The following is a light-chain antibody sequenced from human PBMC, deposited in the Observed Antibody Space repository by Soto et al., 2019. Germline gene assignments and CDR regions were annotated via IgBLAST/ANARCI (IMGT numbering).Light chain of an antibody. CDR1: SSDVGGYNY. J-gene: IGLJ1*01. CDR3: SPYTRSSPYV. CDR2: EVS. V-gene: IGLV2-14*01. Sequence: QSALTQPASVSGSPGQSITISCTGTSSDVGGYNYVSWYQQHPGKAPKLMIYEVSNRPSGVSNRFSGSTSGNTASLTISALQAEDEAEYYCSPYTRSSPYVFGTGTTLTVL.